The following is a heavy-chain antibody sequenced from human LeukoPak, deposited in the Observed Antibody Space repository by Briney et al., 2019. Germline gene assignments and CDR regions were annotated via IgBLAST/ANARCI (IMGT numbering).Heavy chain of an antibody. CDR2: ISYDGSNK. CDR1: GFTFSSYG. V-gene: IGHV3-30*18. CDR3: AKVKSPYYYYGMDV. Sequence: GGSLRLSCAASGFTFSSYGMHRVRQAPGKGLEWVAVISYDGSNKYYADSVKGRFTISRDNSKNTLYLQMNSLRAEDTAVYYCAKVKSPYYYYGMDVWGQGTTVTVSS. J-gene: IGHJ6*02.